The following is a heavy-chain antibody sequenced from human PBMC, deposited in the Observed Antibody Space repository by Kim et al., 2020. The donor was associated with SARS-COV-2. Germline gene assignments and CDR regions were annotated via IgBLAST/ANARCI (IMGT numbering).Heavy chain of an antibody. CDR3: AREGRVHSSSPF. D-gene: IGHD6-13*01. Sequence: YTGESGKGRFTISRDNAKNALYLQMNSLRAEDTAVYYCAREGRVHSSSPFWGQGTLVTVSS. V-gene: IGHV3-7*01. J-gene: IGHJ4*02.